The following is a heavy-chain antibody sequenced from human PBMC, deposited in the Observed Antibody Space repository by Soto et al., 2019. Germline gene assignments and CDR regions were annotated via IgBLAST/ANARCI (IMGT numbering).Heavy chain of an antibody. D-gene: IGHD4-17*01. Sequence: GGSLRLSCAASGFTVSSYRMTWVRQSPGKGLEWVANIKEDGSEKNYVDSVKGRFTISRDNAKNSLYLQMNSLRAEDTAVYYCAKDRTTVTISGNWFDPWGQGTLVTVSS. CDR3: AKDRTTVTISGNWFDP. CDR1: GFTVSSYR. CDR2: IKEDGSEK. V-gene: IGHV3-7*01. J-gene: IGHJ5*02.